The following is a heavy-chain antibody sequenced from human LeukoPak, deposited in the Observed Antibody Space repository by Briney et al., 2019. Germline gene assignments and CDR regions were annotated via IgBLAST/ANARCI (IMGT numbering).Heavy chain of an antibody. D-gene: IGHD3-10*01. CDR2: IKSKPDGGPT. V-gene: IGHV3-15*01. J-gene: IGHJ4*02. CDR1: GFTFSNAW. Sequence: GGSLRLSCAASGFTFSNAWMSGARQAPGKGLEWVGRIKSKPDGGPTDYAAPVNGRFTISRDDSKNTLYLQMNSMKTEDTPVYYCTTDLYYGSGSFWGQGTMVTVSS. CDR3: TTDLYYGSGSF.